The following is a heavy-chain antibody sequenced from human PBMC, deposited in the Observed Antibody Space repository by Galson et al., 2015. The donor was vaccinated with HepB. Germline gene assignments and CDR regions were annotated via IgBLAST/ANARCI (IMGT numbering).Heavy chain of an antibody. D-gene: IGHD5-12*01. J-gene: IGHJ4*02. CDR3: TRLRGYDRDY. CDR2: IRSKANSYAT. Sequence: SLRLSCAASGFTFSGSAMHWVRQASGKGLEWVGRIRSKANSYATAYAASVKGRFTISRDDSKNTAYLQMNSLKTEDTAVYYCTRLRGYDRDYWGQGTLVTVSS. CDR1: GFTFSGSA. V-gene: IGHV3-73*01.